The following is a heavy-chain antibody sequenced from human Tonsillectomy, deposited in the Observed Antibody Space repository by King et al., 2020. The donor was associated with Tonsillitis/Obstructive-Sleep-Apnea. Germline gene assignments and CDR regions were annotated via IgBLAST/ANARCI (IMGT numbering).Heavy chain of an antibody. CDR1: GYSFSNYW. CDR2: IYPANSDT. J-gene: IGHJ4*02. CDR3: ASLVGYCSGGRCPYYFDH. V-gene: IGHV5-51*01. Sequence: QLVQSGAEVKKPGESLKISCKGSGYSFSNYWIGWVRQMPGRGLEWMGIIYPANSDTRYSPSFQGQVTISAVKSISTAYLQWSSLKASDTAMYYCASLVGYCSGGRCPYYFDHWGQGTLVTVSS. D-gene: IGHD2-15*01.